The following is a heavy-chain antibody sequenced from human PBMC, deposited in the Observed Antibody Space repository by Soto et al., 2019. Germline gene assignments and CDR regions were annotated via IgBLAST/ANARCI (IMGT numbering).Heavy chain of an antibody. CDR3: ARQLAYCGGDCFTEPVDY. D-gene: IGHD2-21*02. CDR1: GYTLTSYY. V-gene: IGHV1-2*02. CDR2: INPNSGDT. Sequence: QAQLVQSGAEVKKPGASVKVSCEASGYTLTSYYMHWVRQAPGLGLEWMGWINPNSGDTKYAQKFRGRVTMTRDTSITTAYMEVKMLTSDDTAVYYCARQLAYCGGDCFTEPVDYWGQGTLVTVSS. J-gene: IGHJ4*02.